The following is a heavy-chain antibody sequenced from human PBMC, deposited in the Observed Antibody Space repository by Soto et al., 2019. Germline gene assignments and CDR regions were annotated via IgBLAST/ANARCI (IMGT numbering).Heavy chain of an antibody. CDR3: ARVAGYDSSGELDY. CDR1: GGSISSGDYY. V-gene: IGHV4-30-4*01. J-gene: IGHJ4*02. Sequence: QVQLQESGPGLVKPSQTLSLTCTVSGGSISSGDYYWSWIRQPPGKGLEWIGYIYYSGSTYYNPSSKSRVTXXVXTXXNPFSLKLSSVTAADTAVYYWARVAGYDSSGELDYWGQGTLVTVSS. D-gene: IGHD3-22*01. CDR2: IYYSGST.